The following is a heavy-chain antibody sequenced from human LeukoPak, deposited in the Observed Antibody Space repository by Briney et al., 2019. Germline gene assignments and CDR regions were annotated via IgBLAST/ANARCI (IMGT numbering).Heavy chain of an antibody. CDR3: AKGLMRDRWFGES. CDR1: GFTFSSYG. D-gene: IGHD3-10*01. Sequence: GGSLRLSCAASGFTFSSYGTRCVPDRPRKGLWSGSFIRNDGSEDYYADSVKGRFTISRDSSKTTLYLQMTSLTADDTPLYYCAKGLMRDRWFGESRGQGDLVTVSS. V-gene: IGHV3-30*02. J-gene: IGHJ4*02. CDR2: IRNDGSED.